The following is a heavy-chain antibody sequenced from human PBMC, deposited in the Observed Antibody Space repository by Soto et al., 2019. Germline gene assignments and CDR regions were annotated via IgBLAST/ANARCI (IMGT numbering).Heavy chain of an antibody. V-gene: IGHV1-3*01. CDR1: GYTFTSYA. CDR3: AISRAESGWYPLIRDNAFDI. J-gene: IGHJ3*02. D-gene: IGHD6-19*01. CDR2: INAGNGNT. Sequence: ASVKVSCKASGYTFTSYAMHWVRQAPGQRLEWMGWINAGNGNTKYSQKFQGRVTITRDTSASTAYMELSSLRSEDTAVYYCAISRAESGWYPLIRDNAFDIWGQGTMVTVSS.